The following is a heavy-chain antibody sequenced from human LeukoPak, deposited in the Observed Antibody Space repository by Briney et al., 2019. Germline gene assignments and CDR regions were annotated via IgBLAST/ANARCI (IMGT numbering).Heavy chain of an antibody. V-gene: IGHV3-21*01. Sequence: GGSLRLSCAASGFTFSSYSMNWVRQAPGKGLEWVSSISSSSSYIYYADSVKGRFTISRDNAKNSLYLQMNSLRAEDTAVYYCARGRFSRYSSSSLDYWCQGTLVTVSS. CDR1: GFTFSSYS. D-gene: IGHD6-6*01. CDR2: ISSSSSYI. J-gene: IGHJ4*02. CDR3: ARGRFSRYSSSSLDY.